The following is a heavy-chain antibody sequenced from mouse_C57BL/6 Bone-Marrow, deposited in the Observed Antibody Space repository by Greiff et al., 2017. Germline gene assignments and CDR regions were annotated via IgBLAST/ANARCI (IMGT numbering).Heavy chain of an antibody. J-gene: IGHJ4*01. CDR2: FYPGSGSI. CDR1: GYTFTEYT. D-gene: IGHD2-5*01. V-gene: IGHV1-62-2*01. Sequence: VQGVESGAELVKPGASVKLSCKASGYTFTEYTIYWVKQRFGQGLEWIGWFYPGSGSIKYNEKFKDKATLTADKSSSTVYMELSRLTSEDSAVYFCARHGYYSNYERAMDYGGQGTSVTVSS. CDR3: ARHGYYSNYERAMDY.